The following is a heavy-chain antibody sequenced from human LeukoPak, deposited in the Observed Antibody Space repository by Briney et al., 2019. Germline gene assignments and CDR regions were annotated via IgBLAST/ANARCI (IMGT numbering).Heavy chain of an antibody. V-gene: IGHV4-4*02. Sequence: SETLSLTCAVSGGSISSSNWWSWVRQPPGKGLEWIGEIYHSGSTNYNPSLKSRVTISVDKSKNQFSLKLSSVTAADTAVYYCAGLYDSSGYYELAYYFDYWGQGTLVTVSS. J-gene: IGHJ4*02. CDR3: AGLYDSSGYYELAYYFDY. D-gene: IGHD3-22*01. CDR2: IYHSGST. CDR1: GGSISSSNW.